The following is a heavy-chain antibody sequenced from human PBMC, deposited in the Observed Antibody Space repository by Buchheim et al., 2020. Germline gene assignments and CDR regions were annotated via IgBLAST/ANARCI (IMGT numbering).Heavy chain of an antibody. J-gene: IGHJ4*02. Sequence: EVQLLESGGGLVQPGGSLRLSCAASGFTFSDYGLGWVRQTPGKGLEWVSTFPAGGATYYTGSVKGRFTIPRDNSKNTLSLQMSSLRVEDTAVYYCVKGPALRLIDYWGQGT. CDR2: FPAGGAT. CDR3: VKGPALRLIDY. CDR1: GFTFSDYG. V-gene: IGHV3-23*01. D-gene: IGHD3-16*01.